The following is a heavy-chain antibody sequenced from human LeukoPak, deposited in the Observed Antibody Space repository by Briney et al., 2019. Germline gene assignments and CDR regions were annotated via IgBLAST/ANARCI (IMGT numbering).Heavy chain of an antibody. V-gene: IGHV1-69*01. D-gene: IGHD5-12*01. Sequence: SVKVSCKPSRRTFSRYAISWVRQAPGHRLEWMGGIIPIFGTANYAQQFQGRVTITADESTSTAYMELSRLRSEDTAVYYCASRGRYSGYDFYGMDVWGQGTTVTVSS. CDR2: IIPIFGTA. CDR1: RRTFSRYA. CDR3: ASRGRYSGYDFYGMDV. J-gene: IGHJ6*02.